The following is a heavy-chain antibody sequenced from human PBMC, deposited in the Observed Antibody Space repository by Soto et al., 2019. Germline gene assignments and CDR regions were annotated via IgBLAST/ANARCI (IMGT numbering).Heavy chain of an antibody. CDR2: INPNSGGI. V-gene: IGHV1-2*02. Sequence: ASVKVSCQASGYTFTGYYMHWVRQAPGQGLEWMGWINPNSGGINYAQKFLGRVTMTRDTSVSTAYMELSRLRSDDTAVYYCARPSSYGAYIDYWGQGTLVTVSS. CDR1: GYTFTGYY. J-gene: IGHJ4*02. D-gene: IGHD3-10*01. CDR3: ARPSSYGAYIDY.